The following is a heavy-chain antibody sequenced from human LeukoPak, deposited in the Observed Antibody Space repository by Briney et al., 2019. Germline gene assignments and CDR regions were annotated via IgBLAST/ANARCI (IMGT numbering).Heavy chain of an antibody. CDR3: ARAWGGFSRDGYNYVWGYYFDY. D-gene: IGHD5-24*01. CDR2: IYHSGST. V-gene: IGHV4-38-2*02. Sequence: SETLSLTCTVSGYSISSGYYWGWIRQPPGKGLEWIGSIYHSGSTYYNPSLKSRVTISVDTSKNQFSLKLSSVTAADTAVYYCARAWGGFSRDGYNYVWGYYFDYWGQGTLVTVSS. CDR1: GYSISSGYY. J-gene: IGHJ4*02.